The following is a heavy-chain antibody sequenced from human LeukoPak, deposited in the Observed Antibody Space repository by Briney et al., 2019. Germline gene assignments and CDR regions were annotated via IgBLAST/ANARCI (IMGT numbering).Heavy chain of an antibody. Sequence: GESLKISCKGSGYSINNYWISWVRQMPGKGLEWMGIIYPADSDIRYSPSFQGQVTISADKSISTVYLQWSSLKASDTAMYYCARQEYCSGGSCYTWFDPWGQGTLVTVSS. CDR2: IYPADSDI. J-gene: IGHJ5*02. CDR3: ARQEYCSGGSCYTWFDP. CDR1: GYSINNYW. D-gene: IGHD2-15*01. V-gene: IGHV5-51*01.